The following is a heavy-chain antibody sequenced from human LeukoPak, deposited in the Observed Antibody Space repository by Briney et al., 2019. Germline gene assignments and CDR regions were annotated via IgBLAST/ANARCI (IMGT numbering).Heavy chain of an antibody. CDR2: IKQNGSEK. CDR3: ASLGYCSGGSCFYGMDV. J-gene: IGHJ6*02. Sequence: PGGSLRLSCAASGFTFSRYWMSWVRQAPGKGLEWVAHIKQNGSEKYYVDSVKGRFTISRKNAKNSLYLQMNSLRAEDTAVFYCASLGYCSGGSCFYGMDVWGQGTTVIVSS. D-gene: IGHD2-15*01. CDR1: GFTFSRYW. V-gene: IGHV3-7*01.